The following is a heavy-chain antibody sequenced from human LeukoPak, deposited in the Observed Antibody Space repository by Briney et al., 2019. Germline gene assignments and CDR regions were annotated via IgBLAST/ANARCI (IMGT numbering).Heavy chain of an antibody. Sequence: SETLSLTCTVSGGSISSYYWSWMRQPAGKGREWIGRIYTSGSTNYNPSLKSRVTMSVDTSKNQFSLKLSSVTAADTAVYDCARVTAAGGTLFDYWGQGTVVTVSS. CDR1: GGSISSYY. CDR3: ARVTAAGGTLFDY. CDR2: IYTSGST. V-gene: IGHV4-4*07. J-gene: IGHJ4*02. D-gene: IGHD6-13*01.